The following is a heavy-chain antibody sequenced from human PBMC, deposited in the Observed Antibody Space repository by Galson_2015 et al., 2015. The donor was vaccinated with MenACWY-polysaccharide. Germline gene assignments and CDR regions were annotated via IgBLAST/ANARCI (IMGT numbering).Heavy chain of an antibody. V-gene: IGHV3-23*01. CDR1: GFTFSSYA. J-gene: IGHJ4*02. Sequence: SLRLSCAASGFTFSSYAMSWVRQAPGKGLEWVSAISGSGGSTYYADSVKGRFTISRDNSKNTLYLQMNSLRAEDTAVYYCSGGSGSSSCCRNSWGRVTLVTASS. D-gene: IGHD3-10*01. CDR2: ISGSGGST. CDR3: SGGSGSSSCCRNS.